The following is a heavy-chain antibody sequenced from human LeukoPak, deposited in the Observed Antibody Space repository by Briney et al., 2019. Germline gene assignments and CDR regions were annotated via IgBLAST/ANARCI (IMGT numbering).Heavy chain of an antibody. CDR2: ISYDGSNK. D-gene: IGHD3-22*01. V-gene: IGHV3-30*04. J-gene: IGHJ4*02. CDR1: GFTFSSYT. CDR3: ASENYYDSSGFDY. Sequence: GRSLRLSCAASGFTFSSYTIHWVRQAPGKGLEWVAVISYDGSNKYYADSVKGRFTISRDNSKNTLYLQMNSLRAEDTAVYYCASENYYDSSGFDYWGQGTLVTVSS.